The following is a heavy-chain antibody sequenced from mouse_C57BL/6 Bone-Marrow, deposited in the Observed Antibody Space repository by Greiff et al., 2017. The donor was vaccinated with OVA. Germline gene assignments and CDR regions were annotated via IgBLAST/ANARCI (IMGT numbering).Heavy chain of an antibody. CDR3: ASLYDGFPWFAY. V-gene: IGHV5-6*01. CDR2: ISSGGSYT. D-gene: IGHD2-3*01. Sequence: EVKLVESGGDLVKPGGSLTLSCAASGFTFSSYGMSWVRQTPDKRLEWVATISSGGSYTYYPASVKGRFTISRDNAKNTQYLQMSSLKSEDTAMYDCASLYDGFPWFAYWGQGTLVTVSA. J-gene: IGHJ3*01. CDR1: GFTFSSYG.